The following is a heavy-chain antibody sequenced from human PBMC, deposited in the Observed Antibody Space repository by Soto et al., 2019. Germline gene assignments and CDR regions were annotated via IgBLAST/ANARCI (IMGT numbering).Heavy chain of an antibody. CDR1: GFTFRSYD. CDR2: IWFDGTKK. V-gene: IGHV3-33*01. D-gene: IGHD3-10*01. Sequence: QVHLVESGGGVVQPGRSLKLSCAASGFTFRSYDMHWVRQGPGKGLEWVAVIWFDGTKKYYADSVKGRFTISRDNSKNTVYLQMNSLRAEDTAVYYCARDRKRFGIDYWGQGNVVTVSS. J-gene: IGHJ4*02. CDR3: ARDRKRFGIDY.